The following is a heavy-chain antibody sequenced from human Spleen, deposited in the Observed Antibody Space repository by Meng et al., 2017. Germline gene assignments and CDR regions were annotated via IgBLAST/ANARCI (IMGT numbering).Heavy chain of an antibody. CDR1: GYNFPDYY. D-gene: IGHD3-22*01. J-gene: IGHJ6*02. V-gene: IGHV1-2*06. CDR3: ARAIPTYYYDSSGYPIPRGMDV. Sequence: ASVKVSCKPSGYNFPDYYIHWVRRAPGQGLEWMGRINPKSGDTHYAQKFQARVTMTGDTSISTAYMELSGLRSDDTAMYYCARAIPTYYYDSSGYPIPRGMDVWGQGTTVTVSS. CDR2: INPKSGDT.